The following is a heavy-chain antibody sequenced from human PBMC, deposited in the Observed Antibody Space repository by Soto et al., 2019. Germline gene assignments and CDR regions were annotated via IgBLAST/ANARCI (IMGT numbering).Heavy chain of an antibody. Sequence: QPGGSLRLSCVGSGFSLSSDGVHWVRQAPGKGLEWVAAISYDGSIKYYVDSVKGRFTVSRDNSKNTLYLQMNSLGAEDTAVYYCAKDLGGHFWAGMDAWGHGTTVTVSS. J-gene: IGHJ6*02. CDR2: ISYDGSIK. D-gene: IGHD3-3*02. CDR3: AKDLGGHFWAGMDA. V-gene: IGHV3-30*18. CDR1: GFSLSSDG.